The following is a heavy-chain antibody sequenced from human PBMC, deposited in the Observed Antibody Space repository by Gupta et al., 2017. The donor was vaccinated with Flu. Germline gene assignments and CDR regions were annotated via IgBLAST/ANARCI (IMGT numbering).Heavy chain of an antibody. D-gene: IGHD6-6*01. Sequence: FLHWLRQAPGQGLEWMGRINPSTGGVDYAQRFQGRVSMTRDASIGTAYLELGSLTSDDTAIYYCASPVVTRESFDIWGQGTVVIVSS. CDR3: ASPVVTRESFDI. V-gene: IGHV1-2*06. CDR2: INPSTGGV. CDR1: F. J-gene: IGHJ3*02.